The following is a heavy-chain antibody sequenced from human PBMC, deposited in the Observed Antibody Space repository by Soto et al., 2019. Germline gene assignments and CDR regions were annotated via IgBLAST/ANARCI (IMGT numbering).Heavy chain of an antibody. J-gene: IGHJ3*02. CDR2: ISSSSSYI. CDR1: GFTFSSYS. CDR3: AGPTTELAFDI. V-gene: IGHV3-21*01. D-gene: IGHD4-17*01. Sequence: EVQLVESGGGLVKPGGSLRLSCAASGFTFSSYSMNWVRQAPGKGLEWVSSISSSSSYIYYADSVKGRFTISRDNAKSSLSLQMNSLRAGDTAVYYCAGPTTELAFDIWGQGTMVTVSS.